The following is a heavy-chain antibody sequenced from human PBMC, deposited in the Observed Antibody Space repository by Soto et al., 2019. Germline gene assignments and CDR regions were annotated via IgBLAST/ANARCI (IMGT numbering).Heavy chain of an antibody. D-gene: IGHD3-10*01. Sequence: SETLSLTCAVYGRSFSGYYWTWIRQPPGTGLKWIGEINHSGSTNYNPSLKSRVTISVDTSKNQLSLKLTSMTAADTAVYYCARHNYGSGSSYFDDWGQGTLVTV. CDR3: ARHNYGSGSSYFDD. V-gene: IGHV4-34*01. CDR2: INHSGST. CDR1: GRSFSGYY. J-gene: IGHJ4*02.